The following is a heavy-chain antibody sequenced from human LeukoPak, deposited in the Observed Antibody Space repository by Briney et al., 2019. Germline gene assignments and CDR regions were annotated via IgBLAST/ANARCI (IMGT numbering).Heavy chain of an antibody. D-gene: IGHD6-13*01. J-gene: IGHJ4*02. V-gene: IGHV3-21*01. CDR3: ARETSIAAADY. CDR2: ISSSSSYI. Sequence: GGSLRLSCAASGFTFSSYWMHWVRQAPGKGLEWVSSISSSSSYIYYADSVKGRFTISRDNAKNSLYLQMNSLRAEDTAVYYCARETSIAAADYWGQGTLVTVSS. CDR1: GFTFSSYW.